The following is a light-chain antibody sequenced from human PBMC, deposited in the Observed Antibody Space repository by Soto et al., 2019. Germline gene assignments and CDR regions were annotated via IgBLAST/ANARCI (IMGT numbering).Light chain of an antibody. CDR3: QQSYSTPLT. V-gene: IGKV1-39*01. CDR1: QSISSY. CDR2: AAS. Sequence: IQMTQSTSSQSASVRDRVTTTGRASQSISSYLNWYQQKPGKAPKLLIYAASSLQSGVPSRFSGSGSGTDFTLTISSLQPEDFATYYCQQSYSTPLTLGGGSNVDVK. J-gene: IGKJ4*01.